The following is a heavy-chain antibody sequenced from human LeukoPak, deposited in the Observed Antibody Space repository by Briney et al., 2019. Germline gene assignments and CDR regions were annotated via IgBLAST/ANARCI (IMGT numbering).Heavy chain of an antibody. D-gene: IGHD2-8*01. CDR3: PKNPPPLRANPFHI. CDR2: INTSGGTT. V-gene: IGHV3-23*01. CDR1: GFTFSSYG. J-gene: IGHJ3*02. Sequence: PGGSLRLSCAASGFTFSSYGMSWVRQAPGKGLEWVSGINTSGGTTYYADSVKGRFTISRDNSKNTLYLQMNSLRADDTAAYYCPKNPPPLRANPFHIWGQGTMVTVSS.